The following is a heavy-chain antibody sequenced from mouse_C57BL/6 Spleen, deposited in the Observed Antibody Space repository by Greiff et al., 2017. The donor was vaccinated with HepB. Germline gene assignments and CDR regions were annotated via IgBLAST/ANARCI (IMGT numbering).Heavy chain of an antibody. J-gene: IGHJ2*01. D-gene: IGHD2-10*02. V-gene: IGHV1-69*01. CDR2: IDPSDSYT. CDR1: GYTFTSYW. CDR3: ARGYGNYVGYYFDY. Sequence: QVQLKQPGAELVMPGASVKLSCKASGYTFTSYWMQWVKQRPGQGLEWIGEIDPSDSYTNYNQKFKGKSTLTVDKSSSTAYMQLSSLTSEDSAVYDCARGYGNYVGYYFDYWGQGTTLTVSS.